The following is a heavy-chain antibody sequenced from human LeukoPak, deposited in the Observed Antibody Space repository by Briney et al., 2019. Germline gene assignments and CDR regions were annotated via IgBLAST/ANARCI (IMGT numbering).Heavy chain of an antibody. D-gene: IGHD6-19*01. CDR3: ARISWYSSAQLDY. CDR1: GGSVSSYY. CDR2: IYYSGST. V-gene: IGHV4-59*08. J-gene: IGHJ4*02. Sequence: SETLSLTCTVSGGSVSSYYWGWIRQPPGKGLEWIGYIYYSGSTNYNPSLKSRVTISVDTSKNQFSLKLSSVTAADTAVYYCARISWYSSAQLDYWGQGTLVTVSS.